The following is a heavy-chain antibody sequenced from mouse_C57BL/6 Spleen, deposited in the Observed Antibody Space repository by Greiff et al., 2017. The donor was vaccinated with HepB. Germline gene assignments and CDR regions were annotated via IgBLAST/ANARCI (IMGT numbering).Heavy chain of an antibody. Sequence: VQLQQPGAELVKPGASVKLSCKASGYTFTSYWMQWVKQRPGQGLEWIGEIDPSDSYTNYHQKFKGKATLTVDTSSSTAYMQLSSLTSEDSAVYYCANWAWFAYWGQGTLVTVSA. V-gene: IGHV1-50*01. CDR2: IDPSDSYT. CDR3: ANWAWFAY. D-gene: IGHD4-1*01. CDR1: GYTFTSYW. J-gene: IGHJ3*01.